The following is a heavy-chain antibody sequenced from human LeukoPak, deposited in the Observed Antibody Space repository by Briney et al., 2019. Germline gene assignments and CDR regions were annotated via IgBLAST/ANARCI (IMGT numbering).Heavy chain of an antibody. CDR1: GFTFSNAW. V-gene: IGHV3-15*01. CDR3: TLYYNAFDI. Sequence: GGPLRLSCVASGFTFSNAWMSWVRQAPGKGLEWVGRIKSKGDGGTTDYAAPVKGRFTISRDDSKNTLYLQMNSLKTEDTAVYYCTLYYNAFDIWGQGTMVTVSS. D-gene: IGHD3-10*01. CDR2: IKSKGDGGTT. J-gene: IGHJ3*02.